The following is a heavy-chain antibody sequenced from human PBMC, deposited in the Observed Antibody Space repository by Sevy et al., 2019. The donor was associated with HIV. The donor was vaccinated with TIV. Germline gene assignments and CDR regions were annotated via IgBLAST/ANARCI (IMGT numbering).Heavy chain of an antibody. Sequence: SETLSLTCSVSGGSVNSGVSYWSWIRQSPGKGLEWIAYIYKGVSTNYNPSLKSQVTISVDTSKNHFSLKLSSVTAADTAVYYCATNQGDPEDWFDPWGQGTPVTVSS. CDR3: ATNQGDPEDWFDP. D-gene: IGHD3-16*01. J-gene: IGHJ5*02. V-gene: IGHV4-61*03. CDR2: IYKGVST. CDR1: GGSVNSGVSY.